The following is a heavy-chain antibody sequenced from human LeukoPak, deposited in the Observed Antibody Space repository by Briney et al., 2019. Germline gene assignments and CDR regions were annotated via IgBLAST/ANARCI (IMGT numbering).Heavy chain of an antibody. D-gene: IGHD6-13*01. V-gene: IGHV3-7*01. J-gene: IGHJ3*02. Sequence: GGSLRLSCAASGFTFSSYWMSWVRQAPGKGLEWVANIRQDGSEKYYVDSVKGRFTISRDNAKNSLYLQMNSLRAEDTAVYYCAREYSSSSGDAFDIWGQGTMVTVSS. CDR1: GFTFSSYW. CDR3: AREYSSSSGDAFDI. CDR2: IRQDGSEK.